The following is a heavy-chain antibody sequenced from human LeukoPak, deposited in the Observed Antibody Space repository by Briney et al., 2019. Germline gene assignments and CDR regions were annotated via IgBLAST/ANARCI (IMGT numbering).Heavy chain of an antibody. CDR1: GLTFSSDA. D-gene: IGHD2-15*01. V-gene: IGHV3-23*01. Sequence: GGSLRLSCIGTGLTFSSDAMGWARKAPGKGLEWVSGISGSGGSTYYADSVKGRFTISRDNSKNTLYLQMNSLRVEDTAVYYCAKDRGRTWVQVANWGQGTLVTVSS. CDR3: AKDRGRTWVQVAN. CDR2: ISGSGGST. J-gene: IGHJ4*02.